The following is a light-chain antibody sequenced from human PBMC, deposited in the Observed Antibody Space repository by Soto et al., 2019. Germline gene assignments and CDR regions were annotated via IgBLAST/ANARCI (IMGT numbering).Light chain of an antibody. Sequence: DIQMTQSPSSLSASLGDRVTITCQANRGISKYLHWCQQRPGKAPKLVIYDASNLEAGVLSRFSGGGSGTFFTLTISSLQPEDIATYYCLQDYNYPRTFGQGTKVDIK. V-gene: IGKV1-33*01. CDR3: LQDYNYPRT. CDR1: RGISKY. J-gene: IGKJ1*01. CDR2: DAS.